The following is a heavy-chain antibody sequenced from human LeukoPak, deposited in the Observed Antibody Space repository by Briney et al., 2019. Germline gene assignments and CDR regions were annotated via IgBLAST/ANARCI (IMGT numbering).Heavy chain of an antibody. CDR3: ARDHSHYYFDY. D-gene: IGHD5-18*01. Sequence: GGSLRLSCAASGFTVSSNYMSWVRQAPGKGLEWASVIYSGGSTYYADSVKGRFTISRDNSKNTLYLQMNSLRAEDTAVYYCARDHSHYYFDYWGQGTLVTVSS. CDR2: IYSGGST. J-gene: IGHJ4*02. V-gene: IGHV3-66*01. CDR1: GFTVSSNY.